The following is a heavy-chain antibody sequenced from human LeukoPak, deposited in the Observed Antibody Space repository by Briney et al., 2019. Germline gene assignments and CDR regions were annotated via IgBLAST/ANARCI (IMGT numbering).Heavy chain of an antibody. V-gene: IGHV1-2*02. J-gene: IGHJ5*02. Sequence: GASVKVSCKASGYTFTGYYMHWVRQAPGQGLEWMGWINPNSGGTNYAQKLQGRVTMTTDTSTSTAYMELRSLRSDDTAVYYCARVGVAVAGTSLVNWLDPWGQGTLVTVSS. D-gene: IGHD6-19*01. CDR2: INPNSGGT. CDR3: ARVGVAVAGTSLVNWLDP. CDR1: GYTFTGYY.